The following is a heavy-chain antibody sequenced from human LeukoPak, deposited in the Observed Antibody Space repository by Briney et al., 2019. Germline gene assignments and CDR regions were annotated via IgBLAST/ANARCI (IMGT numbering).Heavy chain of an antibody. J-gene: IGHJ4*02. CDR3: ATSSSVRDFDY. CDR2: ISGSGGST. D-gene: IGHD6-6*01. CDR1: GFSFSSYV. Sequence: GGSLRLSCAASGFSFSSYVMTWFRQAPGKGLEWVSGISGSGGSTDYTDSVKGRFTISRDNSKSMLYLRMDSLRVEDTAIYYCATSSSVRDFDYWGQGTPVTVSS. V-gene: IGHV3-23*01.